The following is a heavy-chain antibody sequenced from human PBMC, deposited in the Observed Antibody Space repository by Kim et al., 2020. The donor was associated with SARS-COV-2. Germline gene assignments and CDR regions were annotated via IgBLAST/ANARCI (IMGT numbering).Heavy chain of an antibody. CDR3: ARGSGWFDY. D-gene: IGHD6-19*01. J-gene: IGHJ4*02. V-gene: IGHV3-7*01. CDR1: GFTFSGYW. CDR2: IKQDGSEK. Sequence: GGSLRLSCVASGFTFSGYWMSWVRQAPGKGLEWVANIKQDGSEKFYVDSAKGRFTISRDNTKNSLYLQMNSLRAEDTAVYYCARGSGWFDYWGQGTLVTVSS.